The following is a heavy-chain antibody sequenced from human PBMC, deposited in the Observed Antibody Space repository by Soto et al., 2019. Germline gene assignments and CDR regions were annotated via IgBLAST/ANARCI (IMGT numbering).Heavy chain of an antibody. CDR1: GYTFTSYY. J-gene: IGHJ4*02. Sequence: ASVKVSCKASGYTFTSYYIHRVRQAPGQGLEWMGIINPSGGSTSYTQKFQGRVTMTRDTSTSTVYMELSSLRSEDTAVYYCARDSPGYCSGGSCYGYWGQGTLVTVSS. V-gene: IGHV1-46*01. CDR2: INPSGGST. CDR3: ARDSPGYCSGGSCYGY. D-gene: IGHD2-15*01.